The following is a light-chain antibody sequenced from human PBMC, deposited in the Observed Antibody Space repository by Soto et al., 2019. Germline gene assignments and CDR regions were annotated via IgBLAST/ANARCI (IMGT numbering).Light chain of an antibody. Sequence: QSVLTQSPSASASLGASVKLTCTLSSGHSTYAIAWHQQQPEKGPRFLMNLDSAGRHSKGDEIPDRFSGSSSGAERYLTISSLQSEDEADYYCQTWCTGFRVFGGGTKLTVL. CDR2: LDSAGRH. V-gene: IGLV4-69*01. CDR3: QTWCTGFRV. CDR1: SGHSTYA. J-gene: IGLJ3*02.